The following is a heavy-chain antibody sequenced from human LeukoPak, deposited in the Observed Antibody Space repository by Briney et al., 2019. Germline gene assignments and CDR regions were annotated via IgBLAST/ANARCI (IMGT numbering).Heavy chain of an antibody. CDR1: GFTFSDYS. Sequence: PGGSLRLSCAASGFTFSDYSMKWVRQAPGKGLECVSSISRRSSNMYYSDSVKGLFTISRDNAKDSMYLKMNSLRAGDTAVYYCARDGERYYDFWSGPSGWFDPWGQGAPVT. D-gene: IGHD3-3*01. J-gene: IGHJ5*02. CDR3: ARDGERYYDFWSGPSGWFDP. CDR2: ISRRSSNM. V-gene: IGHV3-21*01.